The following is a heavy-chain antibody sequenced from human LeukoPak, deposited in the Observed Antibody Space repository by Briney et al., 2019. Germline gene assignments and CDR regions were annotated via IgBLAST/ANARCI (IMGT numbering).Heavy chain of an antibody. CDR1: GGSISSYY. CDR2: IYTSGST. CDR3: ASSSPRWFGESPPKIPFDY. D-gene: IGHD3-10*01. J-gene: IGHJ4*02. Sequence: SETLSLTCTVSGGSISSYYWSWIRQPAGKGLEWIGRIYTSGSTNYNPSLKSRVTMSVDTSKNQFSLKLSSVTAADTAVYYCASSSPRWFGESPPKIPFDYWGQGTLVTVSS. V-gene: IGHV4-4*07.